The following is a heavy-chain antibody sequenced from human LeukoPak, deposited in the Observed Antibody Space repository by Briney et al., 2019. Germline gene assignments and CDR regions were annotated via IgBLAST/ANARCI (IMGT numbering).Heavy chain of an antibody. CDR1: GYTFTGYY. CDR3: ARGPPISILGLSDFDY. CDR2: INPNSGGT. Sequence: GASVKVSCKASGYTFTGYYMHWVRQAPGQGLEWMGWINPNSGGTNYAQKFQGRVTMTRDTSISTAYMELSRLRSDDTAVYYCARGPPISILGLSDFDYWGQGTLVPVSS. J-gene: IGHJ4*02. V-gene: IGHV1-2*02. D-gene: IGHD3-3*01.